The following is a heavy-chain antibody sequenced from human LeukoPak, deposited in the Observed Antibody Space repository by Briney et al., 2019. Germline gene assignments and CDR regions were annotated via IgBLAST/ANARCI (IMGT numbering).Heavy chain of an antibody. J-gene: IGHJ4*02. CDR1: GGSFNGYY. CDR3: ARRKNFDY. V-gene: IGHV4-34*01. Sequence: SETLSLTCAVYGGSFNGYYWSWIRQPPGKGLEWIGEINHSGSTNYNPSLKSRVTISVDTSKNQFSLKLSSVTAADTAVYYCARRKNFDYWGQGTLVTVSS. CDR2: INHSGST.